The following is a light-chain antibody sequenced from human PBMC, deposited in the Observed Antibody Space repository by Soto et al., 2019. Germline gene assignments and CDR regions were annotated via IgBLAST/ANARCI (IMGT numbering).Light chain of an antibody. J-gene: IGLJ1*01. CDR3: CSYAGSSTYV. CDR1: SSDVGSYNL. Sequence: QSVLTQPASVSGSPGQSITISCTGTSSDVGSYNLVSWYQQHPGKAPKLMIYEGGKRPSGVSNRFSGSKSGNTASLTISGLQAEDEADYYCCSYAGSSTYVFGTGTKGTVL. CDR2: EGG. V-gene: IGLV2-23*01.